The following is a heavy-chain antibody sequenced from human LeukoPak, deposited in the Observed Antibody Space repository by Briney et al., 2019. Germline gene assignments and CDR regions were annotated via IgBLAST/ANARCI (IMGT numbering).Heavy chain of an antibody. J-gene: IGHJ4*02. CDR2: IRYDGSNK. CDR1: GFTFSSYA. Sequence: PGGSLRLSCAASGFTFSSYAMSWVRQAPGKGLEWVAFIRYDGSNKYYADSVKGRFTISRDNARNSVYLQMNSLRAEDTAVYYCARIGYSSSSFDYWGQGTLVTVSS. CDR3: ARIGYSSSSFDY. V-gene: IGHV3-30*02. D-gene: IGHD6-6*01.